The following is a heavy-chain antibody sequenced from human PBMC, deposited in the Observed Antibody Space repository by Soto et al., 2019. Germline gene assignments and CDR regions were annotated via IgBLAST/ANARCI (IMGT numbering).Heavy chain of an antibody. CDR2: TYYRSNWRH. CDR3: ARRVAGTGFDL. D-gene: IGHD6-19*01. V-gene: IGHV6-1*01. CDR1: RDSVSSNTAA. Sequence: SQTLSLTCAISRDSVSSNTAAWNWIRSSPSRGLEWLGRTYYRSNWRHDYAVSVKSRITVNPDTSKNHFSLQLNSVTPDDTAVYYCARRVAGTGFDLWNQG. J-gene: IGHJ4*02.